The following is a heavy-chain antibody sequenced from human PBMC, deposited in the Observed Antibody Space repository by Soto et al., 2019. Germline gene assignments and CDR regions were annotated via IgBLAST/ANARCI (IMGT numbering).Heavy chain of an antibody. CDR1: GYTFSDYA. V-gene: IGHV3-23*01. CDR2: ISGSGNSP. CDR3: AKVTENELWGGYFDL. J-gene: IGHJ4*02. D-gene: IGHD2-21*01. Sequence: EVQLLESGGGLVRPGGSLRLSCAASGYTFSDYAMYWVRQAPGKGLEWVSAISGSGNSPYYADSVKGRFTISRDNSKHTLYLKMNSLTAEDTARYYCAKVTENELWGGYFDLWGQGTLLTVSS.